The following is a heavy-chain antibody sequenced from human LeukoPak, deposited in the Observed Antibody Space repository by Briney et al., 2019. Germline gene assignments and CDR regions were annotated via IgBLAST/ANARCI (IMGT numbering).Heavy chain of an antibody. J-gene: IGHJ6*02. CDR1: GGSFSGYY. Sequence: SETLSLTCAVYGGSFSGYYWSWIRQPPGKGLEWIGEINHSGSTNYNPSLKSRVTISVDTSKNQFSLTLSSVTAADTAVYYCARHIAGPVQGYYYGMDVWGQGTTVTVSS. D-gene: IGHD1-20*01. V-gene: IGHV4-34*01. CDR3: ARHIAGPVQGYYYGMDV. CDR2: INHSGST.